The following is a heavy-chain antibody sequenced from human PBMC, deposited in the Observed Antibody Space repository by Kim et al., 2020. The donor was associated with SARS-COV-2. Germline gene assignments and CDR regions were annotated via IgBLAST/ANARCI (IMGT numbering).Heavy chain of an antibody. CDR1: GFNFNDYS. V-gene: IGHV3-21*01. Sequence: GGSLRLSCEVSGFNFNDYSMNWVRQAPGKGLEWVSSISSGGSYMYYADSLRGRFTISRDNAKNSLFLHMNSLRAEDTAVYFCARGSMAGIVIFHFFDYWGQGALVTVSS. CDR3: ARGSMAGIVIFHFFDY. D-gene: IGHD6-19*01. J-gene: IGHJ4*02. CDR2: ISSGGSYM.